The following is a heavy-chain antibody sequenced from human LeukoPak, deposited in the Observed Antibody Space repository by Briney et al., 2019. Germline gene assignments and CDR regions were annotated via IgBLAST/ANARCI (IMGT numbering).Heavy chain of an antibody. J-gene: IGHJ4*02. V-gene: IGHV1-69*13. Sequence: SVKVSCKASGGTFISYAISWVRQAPEQGLEWMGGIIPIFGTANYAQKFQGRVTITADESTSTAYMELSSLRSEDTAVYYCARDRYSELGGSYMNYWGQGTLVTVSS. CDR1: GGTFISYA. CDR2: IIPIFGTA. D-gene: IGHD1-26*01. CDR3: ARDRYSELGGSYMNY.